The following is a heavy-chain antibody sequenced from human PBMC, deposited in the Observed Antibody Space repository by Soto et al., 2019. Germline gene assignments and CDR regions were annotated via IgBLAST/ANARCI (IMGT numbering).Heavy chain of an antibody. CDR1: GYSFTSYW. Sequence: GESLKISCKGSGYSFTSYWIGWVRQMPGKGLEWMGIIYPGDSDTRYSPSFQGQVTISADKSISTAYLQWSSLKASDTAMYYCARSPGIQLWYGFHAFDIWGQGTMVTVPS. D-gene: IGHD5-18*01. V-gene: IGHV5-51*01. CDR3: ARSPGIQLWYGFHAFDI. J-gene: IGHJ3*02. CDR2: IYPGDSDT.